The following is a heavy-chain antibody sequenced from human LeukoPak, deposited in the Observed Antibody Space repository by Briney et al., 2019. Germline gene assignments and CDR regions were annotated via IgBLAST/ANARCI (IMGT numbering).Heavy chain of an antibody. V-gene: IGHV3-7*01. Sequence: GGSLRLSCAASGFTFSSYWMSWVRQAPGKGLEWVANIKQDGSEKYYVDSVKGRFTISRDNAKNSLYLQMNSLRAEDTAVYYCARGLRYYDILTGYHSLSAFDIWGQGTMVTVSS. CDR1: GFTFSSYW. CDR3: ARGLRYYDILTGYHSLSAFDI. J-gene: IGHJ3*02. CDR2: IKQDGSEK. D-gene: IGHD3-9*01.